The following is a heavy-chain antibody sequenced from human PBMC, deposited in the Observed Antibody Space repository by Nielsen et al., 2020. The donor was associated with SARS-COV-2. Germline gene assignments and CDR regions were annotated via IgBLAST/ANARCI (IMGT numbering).Heavy chain of an antibody. J-gene: IGHJ3*02. V-gene: IGHV3-73*01. Sequence: GASLKISCAASGFSISDSGMHWVRQASGRGLEWLGRIRSKSHSYETVYAVSVRDRFTIPRDDSESTAYLQMNSLRTEDTAVYFCARVNPVSDSWFDALDIWGQGTMVTVSS. CDR3: ARVNPVSDSWFDALDI. D-gene: IGHD6-13*01. CDR2: IRSKSHSYET. CDR1: GFSISDSG.